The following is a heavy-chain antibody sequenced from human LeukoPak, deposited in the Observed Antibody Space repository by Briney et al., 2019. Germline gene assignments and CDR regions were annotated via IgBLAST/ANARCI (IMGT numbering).Heavy chain of an antibody. V-gene: IGHV3-23*01. Sequence: GGSLRLSCAASGFTFSSHAMSLVRQAPGKGLEWVSGISGSGGSTYYADSVKGRFTISRDNSKNTLYLQMNSLRAEDTAVYYCAKEPYSGSQLLDYWGQGTLVTVSS. D-gene: IGHD1-26*01. J-gene: IGHJ4*02. CDR1: GFTFSSHA. CDR2: ISGSGGST. CDR3: AKEPYSGSQLLDY.